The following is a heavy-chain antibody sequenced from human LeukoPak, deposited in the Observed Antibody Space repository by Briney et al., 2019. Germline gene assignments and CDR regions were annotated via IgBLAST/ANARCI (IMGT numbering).Heavy chain of an antibody. Sequence: GGSLRLSCATSGFTFTTFWMHWVRQAPGKGLVWVSRISNDGISTSYADSVKGRFTMSRDNAKNTLYLQMNSLRAEDTAVYYCVRDVDRRDDPWGQGILVTVSS. CDR2: ISNDGIST. CDR3: VRDVDRRDDP. J-gene: IGHJ5*02. D-gene: IGHD3-9*01. V-gene: IGHV3-74*01. CDR1: GFTFTTFW.